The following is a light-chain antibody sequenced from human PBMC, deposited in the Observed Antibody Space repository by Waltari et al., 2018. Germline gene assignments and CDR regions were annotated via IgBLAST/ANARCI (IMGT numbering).Light chain of an antibody. CDR2: KSS. Sequence: DIQLTQSPYTLSASVGDRVTITCRASQSLNNWLTWYQQQPGKAPKLLIYKSSNLEIGVPSRFGGSGSGTEFTLTITSLQPDDFATYYCQHYHSYSPSWTFGHGTRVEVK. CDR1: QSLNNW. CDR3: QHYHSYSPSWT. V-gene: IGKV1-5*03. J-gene: IGKJ1*01.